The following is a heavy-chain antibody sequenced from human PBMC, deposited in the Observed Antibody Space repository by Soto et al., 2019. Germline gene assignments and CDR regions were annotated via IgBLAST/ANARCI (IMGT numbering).Heavy chain of an antibody. Sequence: GGSLRLSCAVSGFTFSAYWMNWVRQVPGKGLTWDSRISDDGSTATYADSVKGRFIISRDNAKNTLYLEMNTLRADDSGLYYCARGPRVSSTGTGAHWGRGTLVTVSS. CDR1: GFTFSAYW. D-gene: IGHD1-1*01. J-gene: IGHJ4*02. CDR3: ARGPRVSSTGTGAH. V-gene: IGHV3-74*01. CDR2: ISDDGSTA.